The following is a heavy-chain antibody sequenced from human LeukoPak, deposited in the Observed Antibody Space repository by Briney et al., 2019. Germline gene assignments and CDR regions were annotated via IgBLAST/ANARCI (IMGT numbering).Heavy chain of an antibody. CDR1: GGSISTYY. CDR3: ARSTRNYDAFDL. Sequence: SETLSLTCSISGGSISTYYWTWIRQPPGKGLEWIGYIYFSGNTAYRSSLRSRVAISVDTSKNQFSLKLTSVPAADTAIYYCARSTRNYDAFDLWGQGTLVAVSS. J-gene: IGHJ3*01. CDR2: IYFSGNT. V-gene: IGHV4-59*01. D-gene: IGHD1-7*01.